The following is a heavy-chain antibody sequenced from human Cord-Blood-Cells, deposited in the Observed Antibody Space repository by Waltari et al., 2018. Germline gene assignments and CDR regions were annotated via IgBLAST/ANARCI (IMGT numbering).Heavy chain of an antibody. Sequence: QVQLQQWGAGLLKPSETLSLTCAVYGGSFSGYYWSWIRQPPGKGLEWIGEINHSGSTNYNPALKSRLTISVDTSKNQFSLKLSSVTAADTAVYYCARGLMLKGGGIPYWGQGTLVTVSS. D-gene: IGHD3-16*01. CDR1: GGSFSGYY. V-gene: IGHV4-34*01. CDR3: ARGLMLKGGGIPY. J-gene: IGHJ4*02. CDR2: INHSGST.